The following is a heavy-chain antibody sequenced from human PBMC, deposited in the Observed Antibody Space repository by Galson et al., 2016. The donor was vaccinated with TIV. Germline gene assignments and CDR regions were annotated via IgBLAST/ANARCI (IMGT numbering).Heavy chain of an antibody. CDR3: ARARRGYCSGGSCLPGY. Sequence: SVKVSCKASGYTFNNYDISWVRQATGQGLEWMGWMNPNSGNAGYAQKFQGRVTMTSNTSVNTAYMEVRRLRFEDTAVYYCARARRGYCSGGSCLPGYWGQGTLVTVSS. J-gene: IGHJ4*02. V-gene: IGHV1-8*01. CDR1: GYTFNNYD. CDR2: MNPNSGNA. D-gene: IGHD2-15*01.